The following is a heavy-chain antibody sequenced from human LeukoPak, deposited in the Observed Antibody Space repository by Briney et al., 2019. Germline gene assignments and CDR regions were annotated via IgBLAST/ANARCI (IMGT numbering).Heavy chain of an antibody. J-gene: IGHJ4*02. D-gene: IGHD2-15*01. CDR1: GYTFTYYY. V-gene: IGHV1-2*02. CDR3: AREGYCSGGSCPVGY. Sequence: ASVKVSCKASGYTFTYYYMHWVRQAPGQGLEWMGWINPNSGDTNYAQKFQGRVTMTRDTSISTAYMDLSSLRSDDTALYYCAREGYCSGGSCPVGYWGQGTLVTVSS. CDR2: INPNSGDT.